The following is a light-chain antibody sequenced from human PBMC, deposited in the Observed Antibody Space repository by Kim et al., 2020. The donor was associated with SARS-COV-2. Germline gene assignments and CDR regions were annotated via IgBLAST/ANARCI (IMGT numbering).Light chain of an antibody. Sequence: WTPGETATLSCRASQSVSSNLAWNQQKPGQAPRLLIYDASNRATGIPARFSGSGSGTDFTLTISSLEPEDFAVYYCQQRSNWPLTFGGGTKVDIK. CDR3: QQRSNWPLT. CDR2: DAS. V-gene: IGKV3-11*01. CDR1: QSVSSN. J-gene: IGKJ4*01.